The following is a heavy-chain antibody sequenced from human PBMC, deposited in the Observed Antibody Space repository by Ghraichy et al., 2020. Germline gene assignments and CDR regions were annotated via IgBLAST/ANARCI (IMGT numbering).Heavy chain of an antibody. J-gene: IGHJ6*02. CDR2: INQDGSEK. D-gene: IGHD3-9*01. CDR1: GFTFGTYW. CDR3: ARGFDWLRGGGMDV. V-gene: IGHV3-7*03. Sequence: ETLSLTCAASGFTFGTYWMTWVRLAPGKGLEWVANINQDGSEKYYVDSMKGRFTISRDNAKNSLYLQMNSLRAEDTAVYYCARGFDWLRGGGMDVWGQGTTVTVSS.